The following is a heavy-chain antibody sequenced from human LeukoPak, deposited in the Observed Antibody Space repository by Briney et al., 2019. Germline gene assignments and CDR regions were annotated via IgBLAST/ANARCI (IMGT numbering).Heavy chain of an antibody. Sequence: PGGSLRLSCAASGFTFSSYGMHWVRQAPGKGLEWVAVIWYDGSNKYYADSVKGRFTISRDNSKNTLYLQMNSLRAEDTAVYYCARDSGELSYVDYWGQGTLVTVSS. J-gene: IGHJ4*02. CDR1: GFTFSSYG. CDR2: IWYDGSNK. V-gene: IGHV3-33*01. D-gene: IGHD7-27*01. CDR3: ARDSGELSYVDY.